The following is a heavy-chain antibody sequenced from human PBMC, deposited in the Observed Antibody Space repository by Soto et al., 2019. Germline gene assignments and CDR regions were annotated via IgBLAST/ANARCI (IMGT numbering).Heavy chain of an antibody. V-gene: IGHV1-8*01. CDR2: MNPNSGNT. CDR3: ARGRRTTAFGLYDAFDI. CDR1: GYTFTSYD. Sequence: ASVKVSCKASGYTFTSYDINWVRQATGQGLEWMGWMNPNSGNTGYAQKFQGRVTMTRNTSISTAYMELSSLRSEDTAVYYCARGRRTTAFGLYDAFDIWGQGTMVTVSS. J-gene: IGHJ3*02. D-gene: IGHD1-1*01.